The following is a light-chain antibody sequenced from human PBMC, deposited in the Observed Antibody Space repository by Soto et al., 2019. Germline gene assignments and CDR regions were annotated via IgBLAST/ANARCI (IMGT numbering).Light chain of an antibody. V-gene: IGKV1-6*01. J-gene: IGKJ1*01. CDR1: QSISSY. CDR2: AAS. Sequence: IQMTQSPSSLSASVGDRVTITCRASQSISSYLNWYQQKPGKAPKLLIFAASNLHSGVPSRFSGSGSGTDFTLTISSLHPEDFATYYCLQDLSYPRTFGQGTKV. CDR3: LQDLSYPRT.